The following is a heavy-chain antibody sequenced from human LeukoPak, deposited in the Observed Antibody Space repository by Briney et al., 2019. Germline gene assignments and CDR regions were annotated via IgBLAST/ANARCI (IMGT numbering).Heavy chain of an antibody. J-gene: IGHJ4*02. D-gene: IGHD2-21*02. CDR3: AGDVDCGGDCLAFDY. V-gene: IGHV3-66*01. CDR1: GFTVSTNY. CDR2: IYSGGST. Sequence: GGSLRLSCAASGFTVSTNYMSWVRQAPGKGLEWVSVIYSGGSTYYADSVKGRFTMSRDNSKNTLYLQMNTLRAEDTAVYYCAGDVDCGGDCLAFDYWGQGTLVTVSS.